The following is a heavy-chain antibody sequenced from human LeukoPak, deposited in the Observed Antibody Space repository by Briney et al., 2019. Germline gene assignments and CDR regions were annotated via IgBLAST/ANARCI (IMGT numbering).Heavy chain of an antibody. V-gene: IGHV3-30-3*02. CDR3: AKLVAVAGIDDY. J-gene: IGHJ4*02. D-gene: IGHD6-19*01. CDR1: GFTFSSYA. Sequence: GGSLRLSCAASGFTFSSYAMHWVRQAPGKGLEWVAVISYDGSNKYYADSVKGRSTISRDNSKNTLYLQMNSLRAEDTAVYYCAKLVAVAGIDDYWGQGTLVTVSS. CDR2: ISYDGSNK.